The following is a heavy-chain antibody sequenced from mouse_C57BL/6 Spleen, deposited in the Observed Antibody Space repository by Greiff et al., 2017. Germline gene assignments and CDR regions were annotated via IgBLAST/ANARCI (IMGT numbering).Heavy chain of an antibody. CDR2: ISYDGSN. CDR1: GYSITSGYY. Sequence: EVKLMESGPGLVKPSQSLSLTCSVTGYSITSGYYWNWIRQFPGNKLEWMGNISYDGSNNYNPSLKNRISITHDTSKNQFILKLNSVTTEDTATYYCAREGYFDVWGTGTTVTVSS. V-gene: IGHV3-6*01. CDR3: AREGYFDV. J-gene: IGHJ1*03.